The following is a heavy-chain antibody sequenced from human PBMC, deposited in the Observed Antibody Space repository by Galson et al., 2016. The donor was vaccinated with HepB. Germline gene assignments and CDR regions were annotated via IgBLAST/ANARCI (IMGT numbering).Heavy chain of an antibody. CDR1: GGTFSNFA. CDR2: IIPLFGAT. D-gene: IGHD3-3*01. J-gene: IGHJ4*02. Sequence: SVKVSCKASGGTFSNFAISWLRQAPGQGLEWMGGIIPLFGATNYAQKFQGRVTITADKSTTTVYMELSSLRSADTAVYYCARETLGGYYRSFDYWGQGTLVTVSS. V-gene: IGHV1-69*06. CDR3: ARETLGGYYRSFDY.